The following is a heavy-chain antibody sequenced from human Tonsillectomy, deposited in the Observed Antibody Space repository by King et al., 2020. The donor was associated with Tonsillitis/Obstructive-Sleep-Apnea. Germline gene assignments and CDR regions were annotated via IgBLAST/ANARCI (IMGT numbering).Heavy chain of an antibody. D-gene: IGHD4-17*01. Sequence: QLQESGPGLVKPSETLSLTCTVSGCSISSSSFYWGWIRQPPGKWLEWIGSIYNSGITYYNPSLKSRVTISVDTSSNQFSLKLSSVTAADTAVYYCGAALGTVTTYTDYWGQGTLVTVSS. V-gene: IGHV4-39*01. CDR1: GCSISSSSFY. CDR3: GAALGTVTTYTDY. J-gene: IGHJ4*02. CDR2: IYNSGIT.